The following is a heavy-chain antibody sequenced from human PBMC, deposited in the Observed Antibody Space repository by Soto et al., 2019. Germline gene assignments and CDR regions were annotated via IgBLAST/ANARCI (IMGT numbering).Heavy chain of an antibody. Sequence: EVQLLESGGGLVQPGGSLRLSCAASGITISNYPMSWVRQAPGKGLDWVSGISGSGDRTYYADSAKGRFTISKDTSKNSLSLQLDNLGVEATAVYFCVKDDGGYPSTAPHWGQGTLVTVSS. D-gene: IGHD3-22*01. CDR2: ISGSGDRT. CDR1: GITISNYP. J-gene: IGHJ1*01. V-gene: IGHV3-23*01. CDR3: VKDDGGYPSTAPH.